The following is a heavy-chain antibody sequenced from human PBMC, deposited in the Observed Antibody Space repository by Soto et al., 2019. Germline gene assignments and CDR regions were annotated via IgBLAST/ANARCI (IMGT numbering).Heavy chain of an antibody. J-gene: IGHJ2*01. D-gene: IGHD1-26*01. Sequence: ASVKVRCKASGYTFTNYAMHWVRQAPGQRLEWMGWINAGNGNTKYSQKFQGRVTITRDTSASTAYMELSSLRSEDTAVYYCARGGSLYWYFDLWGRGTLVTVSS. CDR3: ARGGSLYWYFDL. CDR2: INAGNGNT. CDR1: GYTFTNYA. V-gene: IGHV1-3*01.